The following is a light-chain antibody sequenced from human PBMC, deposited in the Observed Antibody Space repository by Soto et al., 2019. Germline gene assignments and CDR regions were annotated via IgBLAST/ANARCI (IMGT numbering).Light chain of an antibody. CDR2: GAS. CDR3: QQFGASLTWT. V-gene: IGKV3-20*01. CDR1: QNVRTNY. Sequence: EIVLTQSPGTLSLSPGERVTLSCRASQNVRTNYLAWYQQKPGQAPRLLIYGASTRASGIPDRFSGSGSGTDFTLTISRLEPEDFAVYYCQQFGASLTWTFGQGTKVDIK. J-gene: IGKJ1*01.